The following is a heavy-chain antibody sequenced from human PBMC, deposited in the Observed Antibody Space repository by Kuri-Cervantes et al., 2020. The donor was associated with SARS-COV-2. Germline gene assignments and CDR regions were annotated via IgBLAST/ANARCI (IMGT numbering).Heavy chain of an antibody. CDR2: IDGYSPYI. CDR3: TTSMIVSAAHYFDY. J-gene: IGHJ4*02. D-gene: IGHD3-22*01. Sequence: GESLKISCAASGFPFSDYRMNWIRQSPGKGLEWVSCIDGYSPYIHYADSVKGRFTISRDNAKSSVFPQMNSLRAEDTAVYYCTTSMIVSAAHYFDYWGQGILVTVSS. V-gene: IGHV3-21*01. CDR1: GFPFSDYR.